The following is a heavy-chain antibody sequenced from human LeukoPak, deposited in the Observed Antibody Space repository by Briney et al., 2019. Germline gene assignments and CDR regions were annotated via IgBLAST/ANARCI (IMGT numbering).Heavy chain of an antibody. Sequence: GGSLRLSCAASGFTFSNYAMTWVRQAQGKGLQWVSAITGSGGTTYYADSVKGRFAISRDNSKNTLYLQMNSFRAEDTAVYYCATLMRGPTGYSGYGGEDYWGQGTLVTVSS. CDR3: ATLMRGPTGYSGYGGEDY. CDR1: GFTFSNYA. J-gene: IGHJ4*02. V-gene: IGHV3-23*01. CDR2: ITGSGGTT. D-gene: IGHD5-12*01.